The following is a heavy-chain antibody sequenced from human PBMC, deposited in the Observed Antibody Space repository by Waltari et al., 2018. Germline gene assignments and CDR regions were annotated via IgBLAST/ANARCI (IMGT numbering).Heavy chain of an antibody. D-gene: IGHD2-21*01. V-gene: IGHV1-46*01. J-gene: IGHJ6*02. Sequence: QVQLVQSGAEVKKPGASVKISCKTSEYTFTSSYIHWVRQAPGQGLEWMGIINPRGGRTIYAQKFQGRVTMTRDTSTSTVYMELSSLRSEDTAVYYCARDTGALWMDVWGQGTTVTVSS. CDR1: EYTFTSSY. CDR2: INPRGGRT. CDR3: ARDTGALWMDV.